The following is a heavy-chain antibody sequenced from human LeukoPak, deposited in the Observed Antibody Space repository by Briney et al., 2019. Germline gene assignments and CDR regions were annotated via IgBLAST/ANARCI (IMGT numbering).Heavy chain of an antibody. Sequence: SETLSLTCAVYGGSFSGYYWSWIRQPPGKGLEWIGSIYYSGSTYYNPSLKSRVTISVDTSKNQFSLKLSSVTAADTAVYYCARVYSYYYGMDVWGQGTTVTVSS. CDR3: ARVYSYYYGMDV. D-gene: IGHD2-8*01. V-gene: IGHV4-34*01. J-gene: IGHJ6*02. CDR1: GGSFSGYY. CDR2: IYYSGST.